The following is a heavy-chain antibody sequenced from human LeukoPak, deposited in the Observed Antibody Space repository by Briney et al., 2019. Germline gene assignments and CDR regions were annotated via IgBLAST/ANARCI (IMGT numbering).Heavy chain of an antibody. Sequence: GGSLRLSCAASGFTFSSYSMNWVRQAPGKGLEWVSFITGSSSPIYYADSVKGRFTISRDNAKNSLYLQMNSLRAEDTAMYYCARSVGSYVDYWGQGTLVPVSS. J-gene: IGHJ4*02. D-gene: IGHD1-26*01. CDR3: ARSVGSYVDY. V-gene: IGHV3-48*04. CDR2: ITGSSSPI. CDR1: GFTFSSYS.